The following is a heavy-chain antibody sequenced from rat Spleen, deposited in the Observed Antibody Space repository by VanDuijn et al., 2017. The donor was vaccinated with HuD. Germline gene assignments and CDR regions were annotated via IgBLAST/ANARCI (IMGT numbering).Heavy chain of an antibody. CDR1: GFTFSSFP. D-gene: IGHD1-9*01. CDR2: ISSGGGGI. Sequence: EVQMVESGGGLVQPGRSLKLSCAASGFTFSSFPMAWVRQAPKKGLEWVAYISSGGGGIYYLDSVKGRFTISRDNEKSTLYLQMNSLRSEDTGTYYWAKGFGYGDNDWFGYWGQGTLVTVSS. V-gene: IGHV5-46*01. CDR3: AKGFGYGDNDWFGY. J-gene: IGHJ3*01.